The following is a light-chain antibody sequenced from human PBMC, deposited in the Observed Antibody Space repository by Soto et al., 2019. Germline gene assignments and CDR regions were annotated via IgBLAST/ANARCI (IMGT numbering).Light chain of an antibody. CDR3: CSYAGTSTHTV. V-gene: IGLV2-23*02. Sequence: QSVLTQPASVSGSPGQSITISCTGTSSDVGSYKLVSWYQQHPGKVPKLMISEVSKRPSGISDRFSGSKSGSTASLTISGLHADDEADYYCCSYAGTSTHTVFGGGTQLTVL. CDR1: SSDVGSYKL. J-gene: IGLJ7*01. CDR2: EVS.